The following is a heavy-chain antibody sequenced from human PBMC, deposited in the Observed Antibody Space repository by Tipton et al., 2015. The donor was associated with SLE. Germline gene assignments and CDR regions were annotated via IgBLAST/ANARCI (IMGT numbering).Heavy chain of an antibody. CDR2: IYYSGST. CDR1: GGFVNSSSYY. D-gene: IGHD3-22*01. CDR3: ASADESSGYYLY. J-gene: IGHJ4*02. Sequence: LSLTCSVSGGFVNSSSYYWGFIRQPPGKGLEWIGNIYYSGSTYYNPSLKSRVTISADTSKNQFSLKLSAVTAADTAVYYCASADESSGYYLYWGQGTLVTVSS. V-gene: IGHV4-39*07.